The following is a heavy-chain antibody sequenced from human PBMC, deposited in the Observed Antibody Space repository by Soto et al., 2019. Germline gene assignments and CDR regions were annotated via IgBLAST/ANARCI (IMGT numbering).Heavy chain of an antibody. CDR1: GFTFSNYA. CDR2: VSNDGRNT. V-gene: IGHV3-30*18. Sequence: VQLVESGGGVVQPGRSLRLSCAAAGFTFSNYAMHRVRQAPGKGLEWVAVVSNDGRNTHYADSVKGRFTISRDSSKNTVSLEMTSLRAEDTAVYYCAKGGRQWLVTSDFNYWGQGALVTVSS. CDR3: AKGGRQWLVTSDFNY. D-gene: IGHD6-19*01. J-gene: IGHJ4*02.